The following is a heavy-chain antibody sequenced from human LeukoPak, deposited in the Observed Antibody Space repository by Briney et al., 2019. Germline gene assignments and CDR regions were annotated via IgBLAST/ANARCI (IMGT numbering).Heavy chain of an antibody. Sequence: GGSLRLSCAASGFTFSDFWMSWVRQAPGKGLEWVANIKKDGSEKYYVDSVEGRFTISRENAKNSLYLQMNSLRAGDTAVYYCARGRAAAGLWGTFDYWGQGTLVTVSS. CDR3: ARGRAAAGLWGTFDY. J-gene: IGHJ4*02. D-gene: IGHD6-13*01. V-gene: IGHV3-7*01. CDR1: GFTFSDFW. CDR2: IKKDGSEK.